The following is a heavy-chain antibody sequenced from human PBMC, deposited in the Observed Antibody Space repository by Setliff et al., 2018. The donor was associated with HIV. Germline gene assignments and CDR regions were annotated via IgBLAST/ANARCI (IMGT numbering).Heavy chain of an antibody. CDR1: GYSFADYG. Sequence: GASVKVSCKTSGYSFADYGITWVRQAPGQGLEWMGWISTYNGNTNYAQKLQGRVTMTSEISTRTAYMEVRSLRSDDTAVYYCARGPYCSSSTCYGPLYYYYYMDVRGKGTTVTVSS. J-gene: IGHJ6*03. D-gene: IGHD2-2*01. CDR3: ARGPYCSSSTCYGPLYYYYYMDV. V-gene: IGHV1-18*04. CDR2: ISTYNGNT.